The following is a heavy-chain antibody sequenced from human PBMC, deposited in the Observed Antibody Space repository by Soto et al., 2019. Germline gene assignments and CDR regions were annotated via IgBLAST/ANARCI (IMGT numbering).Heavy chain of an antibody. CDR3: ARDKISYGAIDY. CDR1: GCTFSSYW. J-gene: IGHJ4*02. CDR2: INGGSDAI. Sequence: PGGPMRLCWAASGCTFSSYWMSWVRQAPGKGLEWVPYINGGSDAIYYADSVKGRFTISRDNAKNSLYLQMNSLRDEDTAVYHCARDKISYGAIDYWGQGTLVTVSS. V-gene: IGHV3-48*02. D-gene: IGHD3-16*01.